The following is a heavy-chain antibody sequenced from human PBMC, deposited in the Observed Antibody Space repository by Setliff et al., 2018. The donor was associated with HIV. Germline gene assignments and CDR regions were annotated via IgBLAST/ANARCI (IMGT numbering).Heavy chain of an antibody. CDR2: IYTSGST. J-gene: IGHJ4*02. CDR1: GGSISSGSYY. Sequence: NPSETLSLTCTVSGGSISSGSYYWSWIRQAAGKGLEWIGRIYTSGSTNYNPSLKSRVTISVDTSKNQFSLKLSSVTAADTAVYYCASLTTDRFLEWLFVYWGQGTLVTVSS. D-gene: IGHD3-3*01. V-gene: IGHV4-61*02. CDR3: ASLTTDRFLEWLFVY.